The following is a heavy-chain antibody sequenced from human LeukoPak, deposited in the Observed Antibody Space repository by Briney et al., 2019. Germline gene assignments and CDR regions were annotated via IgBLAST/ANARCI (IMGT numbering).Heavy chain of an antibody. V-gene: IGHV3-21*04. CDR1: GFTFSSYS. CDR3: ARDANSGYSSGWHGRD. Sequence: GGSLRLSCATSGFTFSSYSMNWVRQAPGKGLEWVSSISSSSSYIYYADSVKGRFTISRDNAKNSLYLQMNSLRAEDTALYYCARDANSGYSSGWHGRDWGQGTLVTVSS. D-gene: IGHD6-19*01. CDR2: ISSSSSYI. J-gene: IGHJ4*02.